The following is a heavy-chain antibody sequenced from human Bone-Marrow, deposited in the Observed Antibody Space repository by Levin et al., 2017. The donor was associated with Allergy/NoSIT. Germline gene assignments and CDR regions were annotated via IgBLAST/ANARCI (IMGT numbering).Heavy chain of an antibody. D-gene: IGHD1-1*01. J-gene: IGHJ5*02. V-gene: IGHV3-64D*08. CDR1: GFTFSAFG. CDR3: VKGWGQERRASWFDP. CDR2: ISSDGGST. Sequence: GESLKISCSASGFTFSAFGIHWVRQAPGKGLEYVSAISSDGGSTYYVDSVKGRFTISRDNSKNTLYLQMSSLRPEDTAVYYCVKGWGQERRASWFDPWGQGTLVTVSS.